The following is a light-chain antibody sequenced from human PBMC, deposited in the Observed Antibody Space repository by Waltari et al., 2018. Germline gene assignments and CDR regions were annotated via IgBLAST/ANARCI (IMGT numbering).Light chain of an antibody. Sequence: DIQMTQSPSTLSASVGDTITITCRASQSISNYLAWYQQKPGKAPKLLIYKASSSGSGVPSRCRGSGSGTEFTLTISSLQPDDFATYYCQQYNTFSSFGQGTKLEIK. CDR3: QQYNTFSS. V-gene: IGKV1-5*03. CDR1: QSISNY. J-gene: IGKJ2*03. CDR2: KAS.